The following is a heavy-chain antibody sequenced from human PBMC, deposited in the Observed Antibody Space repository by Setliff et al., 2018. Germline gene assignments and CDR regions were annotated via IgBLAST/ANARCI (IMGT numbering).Heavy chain of an antibody. D-gene: IGHD3-3*01. CDR1: GRSVSRDSDF. CDR2: IYSSGST. CDR3: ARMSGFLYMDV. V-gene: IGHV4-61*09. J-gene: IGHJ6*03. Sequence: PSQTLSLTCTVSGRSVSRDSDFWNWIRRSAGNKLEWIGHIYSSGSTEYNPSLKSRLTISLDTSKNQFSLNLSSVTAADTAVYYCARMSGFLYMDVWGKGTTVTVSS.